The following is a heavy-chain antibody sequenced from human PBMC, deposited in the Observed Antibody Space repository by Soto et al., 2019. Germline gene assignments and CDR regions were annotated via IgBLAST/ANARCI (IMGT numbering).Heavy chain of an antibody. D-gene: IGHD3-9*01. J-gene: IGHJ4*02. CDR3: ARGGVLRYFDWTFDY. CDR1: GGSISSGGYS. V-gene: IGHV4-30-2*01. CDR2: IYHSGST. Sequence: SETLSLTCVVSGGSISSGGYSWSWIRQPPGKGLEWIGYIYHSGSTYYNPSLKSRVTISVDTSKNQFSLKLSSVTAADTAVYYCARGGVLRYFDWTFDYWGQGTLVTVSS.